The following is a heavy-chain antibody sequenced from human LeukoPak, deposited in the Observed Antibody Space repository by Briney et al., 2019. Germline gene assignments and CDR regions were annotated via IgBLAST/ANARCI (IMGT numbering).Heavy chain of an antibody. V-gene: IGHV4-61*02. Sequence: SQTLSLTCTVSGGSISSGSYYCSWIRQPAGKGLEWIGRIYTSGSTNYNPSLKSRVTISVDTSKNQFSLKLSSVTAADTAVYYCARDVTGTTSDYWGQGTLVTVSS. CDR2: IYTSGST. J-gene: IGHJ4*02. CDR1: GGSISSGSYY. D-gene: IGHD1-7*01. CDR3: ARDVTGTTSDY.